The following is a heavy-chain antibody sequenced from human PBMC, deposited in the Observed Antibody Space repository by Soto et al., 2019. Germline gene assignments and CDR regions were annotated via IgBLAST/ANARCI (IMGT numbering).Heavy chain of an antibody. CDR3: ARDESRAPPTGFDY. J-gene: IGHJ4*02. Sequence: GGSLRLSCAASGFTFSSYGMHWVRQAPGKGLEWVAVIWYDGSNKYYADSVKGRFTISRDNSKNTLYLQMNSLRAEDTAVYYCARDESRAPPTGFDYWGQGTLVTVSS. CDR2: IWYDGSNK. D-gene: IGHD3-10*01. CDR1: GFTFSSYG. V-gene: IGHV3-33*01.